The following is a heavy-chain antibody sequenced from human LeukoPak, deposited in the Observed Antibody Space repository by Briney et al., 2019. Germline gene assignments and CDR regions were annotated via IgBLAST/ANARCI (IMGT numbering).Heavy chain of an antibody. J-gene: IGHJ4*02. D-gene: IGHD5-18*01. CDR3: AKLGGGYSYGYSGEVTDY. V-gene: IGHV3-30*02. CDR1: GFTFSSYG. CDR2: XXXDGSNK. Sequence: GGSLRLSCAASGFTFSSYGMHWVRQAPGKGXXXXXXXXXDGSNKYYADSVKGRFTISRDNSKNTLYLQMNSLRAEDTAVYYCAKLGGGYSYGYSGEVTDYWGQGTLVTVSS.